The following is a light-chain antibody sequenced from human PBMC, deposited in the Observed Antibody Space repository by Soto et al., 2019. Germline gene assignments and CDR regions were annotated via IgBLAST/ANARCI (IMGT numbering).Light chain of an antibody. Sequence: IVLTQSPGTLSLSPGERATLSCRASQSVRSSYLAWYQQKPGQAPRLLIYGASSRATGIPDRFTGSGSGTDFTLTISRLEPEDVALYYCQQYAGSPLTFGGGAKVEIK. CDR1: QSVRSSY. CDR2: GAS. J-gene: IGKJ4*01. V-gene: IGKV3-20*01. CDR3: QQYAGSPLT.